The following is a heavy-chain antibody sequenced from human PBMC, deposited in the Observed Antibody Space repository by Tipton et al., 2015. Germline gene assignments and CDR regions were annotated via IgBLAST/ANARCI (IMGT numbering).Heavy chain of an antibody. D-gene: IGHD6-25*01. CDR3: TRDPAYYYGMDV. Sequence: GLVKPSQTLSLTCGISGDSVSSDSAAWHWIRQSPSRGLEWLGRTYYRSKWYYEYSISVKSRVTVTPDTSKNQFSPHLNSVTPEDTAVYYCTRDPAYYYGMDVWGQGTTVTVSS. J-gene: IGHJ6*02. CDR2: TYYRSKWYY. CDR1: GDSVSSDSAA. V-gene: IGHV6-1*01.